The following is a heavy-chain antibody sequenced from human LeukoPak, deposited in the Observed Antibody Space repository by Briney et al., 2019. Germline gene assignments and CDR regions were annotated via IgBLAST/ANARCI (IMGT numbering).Heavy chain of an antibody. V-gene: IGHV4-39*01. CDR3: ARRKSNYDFWSGVDY. J-gene: IGHJ4*02. D-gene: IGHD3-3*01. CDR1: GGSISSSSYY. Sequence: SETLSLTCTVSGGSISSSSYYWGWIRQPPGKGLEWIGSIYYSGSTYYNPSLKSRVTISVDTSKNQFSLKLSSVTAADTAVYYCARRKSNYDFWSGVDYWGQGTLVTVSS. CDR2: IYYSGST.